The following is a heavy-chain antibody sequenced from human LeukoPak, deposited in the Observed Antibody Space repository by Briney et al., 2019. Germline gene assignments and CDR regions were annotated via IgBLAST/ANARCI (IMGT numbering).Heavy chain of an antibody. D-gene: IGHD6-6*01. CDR2: ISSSSTYI. CDR3: AIFSSVASRPDDY. V-gene: IGHV3-21*01. J-gene: IGHJ4*02. CDR1: GFTFSTYS. Sequence: GGSLRLSCAASGFTFSTYSMNWVRQAPGKGLEWVSSISSSSTYIYYADSVKGRFTISRDNAKNTLSLQMNSLRAEDTAVYYCAIFSSVASRPDDYWGRGTLVTVSS.